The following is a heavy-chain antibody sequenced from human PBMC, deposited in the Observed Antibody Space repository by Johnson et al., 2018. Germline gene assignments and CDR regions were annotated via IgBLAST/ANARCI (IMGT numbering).Heavy chain of an antibody. Sequence: VQLVESGGGLVQPGGSLRLSCAASGFTFSTYWMHWVRQAPGKGLVWVSRINSDGSSTNYADSVKGRFTISRDNAKNILYVQMNSLRAEDTAVYYCAREWEGGGGGRCYSGYYFYGMDVWGQGTTVTVS. CDR3: AREWEGGGGGRCYSGYYFYGMDV. CDR2: INSDGSST. D-gene: IGHD2-15*01. CDR1: GFTFSTYW. V-gene: IGHV3-74*01. J-gene: IGHJ6*02.